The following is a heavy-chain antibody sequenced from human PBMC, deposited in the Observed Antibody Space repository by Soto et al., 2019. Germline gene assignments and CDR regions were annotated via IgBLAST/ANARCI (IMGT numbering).Heavy chain of an antibody. Sequence: GGSLRLSCAASGFTFSSYGMHWVRQAPGKGLEWVAVIWYDGSNKYYADSVKGRFTISRDNSKNTLYLQMNRLRAEDTAVYYCARVTQWLEFDYWGQGTLVTVSS. CDR1: GFTFSSYG. CDR2: IWYDGSNK. J-gene: IGHJ4*02. D-gene: IGHD6-19*01. CDR3: ARVTQWLEFDY. V-gene: IGHV3-33*01.